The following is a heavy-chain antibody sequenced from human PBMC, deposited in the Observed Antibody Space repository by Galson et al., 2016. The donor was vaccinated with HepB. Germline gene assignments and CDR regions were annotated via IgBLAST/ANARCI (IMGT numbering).Heavy chain of an antibody. V-gene: IGHV5-51*01. CDR2: IYPDDSDT. CDR3: ARQNGSMDY. J-gene: IGHJ4*02. CDR1: GYTFTSYW. Sequence: QSGAEVKKPGESLKISCKGSGYTFTSYWIGWVRQMPGKGLEWMGIIYPDDSDTTYSPSFEGQVTISADKSISTAYIQWTSLKASDTVMYYCARQNGSMDYWGQGTLVIVPA. D-gene: IGHD2-8*01.